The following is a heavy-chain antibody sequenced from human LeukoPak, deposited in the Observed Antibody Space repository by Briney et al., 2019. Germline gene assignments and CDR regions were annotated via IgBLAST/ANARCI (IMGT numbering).Heavy chain of an antibody. J-gene: IGHJ4*02. D-gene: IGHD5-12*01. V-gene: IGHV3-48*02. CDR1: GFSFSTYS. CDR3: ARRGYFDF. Sequence: GGSLGLSCAASGFSFSTYSMNWVRQAPGKGLEWVSYITGGGSTIYYADSVKGRFTVSRDNAQNSLFLQMDSLRDEDTAVYYCARRGYFDFWGQGTLVTVSS. CDR2: ITGGGSTI.